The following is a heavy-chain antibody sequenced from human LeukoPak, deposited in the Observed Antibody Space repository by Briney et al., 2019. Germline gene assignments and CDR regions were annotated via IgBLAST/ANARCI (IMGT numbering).Heavy chain of an antibody. V-gene: IGHV1-8*01. J-gene: IGHJ4*02. CDR2: MNPNSGNT. Sequence: ASVKVSCKASGYTFTSYDIYWVRQVTGQGLEWMGWMNPNSGNTAYAQKFQGRVTLTRNTSISTAYMELSSLRSEDTAVYYCARGLRRGTVDYWGQGTLVTVSS. CDR1: GYTFTSYD. CDR3: ARGLRRGTVDY. D-gene: IGHD1-1*01.